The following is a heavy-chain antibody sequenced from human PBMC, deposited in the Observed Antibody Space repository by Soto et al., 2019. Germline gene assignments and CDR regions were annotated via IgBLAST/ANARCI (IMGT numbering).Heavy chain of an antibody. V-gene: IGHV3-49*03. CDR3: PSGHYDFADYYYGMDV. D-gene: IGHD3-3*01. J-gene: IGHJ6*02. CDR1: GFTFGVYA. CDR2: LRSKAYDETT. Sequence: GGSLRLSCTASGFTFGVYAMGCFRLVPGKGLEWGGFLRSKAYDETTEYAASVKGRFTMSRDDYKSIAYLQMNSLKTKDTGVYYCPSGHYDFADYYYGMDVWGQGTTVTVSS.